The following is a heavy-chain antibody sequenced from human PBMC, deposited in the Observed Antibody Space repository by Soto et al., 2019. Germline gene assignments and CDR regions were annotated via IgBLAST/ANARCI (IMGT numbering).Heavy chain of an antibody. V-gene: IGHV4-59*01. CDR3: ARRPYYYGMDV. D-gene: IGHD6-25*01. Sequence: SETLSLTCTVSGGSISSYYWSWIRQPPGKGLEWIGYIYYSGSTNYNPSLKSRVTISVDTSKNQFSLKLSSVTAADTAVYYCARRPYYYGMDVWGQGTTVTVSS. J-gene: IGHJ6*02. CDR2: IYYSGST. CDR1: GGSISSYY.